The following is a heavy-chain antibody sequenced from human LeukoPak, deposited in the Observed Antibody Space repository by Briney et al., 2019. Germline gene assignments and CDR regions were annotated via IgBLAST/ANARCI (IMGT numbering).Heavy chain of an antibody. CDR2: ISYSGST. CDR1: GGSISNYY. D-gene: IGHD3-16*01. V-gene: IGHV4-59*01. J-gene: IGHJ4*02. Sequence: SETLSLTCTVSGGSISNYYWSWIRQPPGKGLEWIGYISYSGSTNYNPSLKSRVTISVDTSKNQFSLKLSSVTAADTAVYYCARVGRGDYVWGSYSSDYWGQGTLVTVSS. CDR3: ARVGRGDYVWGSYSSDY.